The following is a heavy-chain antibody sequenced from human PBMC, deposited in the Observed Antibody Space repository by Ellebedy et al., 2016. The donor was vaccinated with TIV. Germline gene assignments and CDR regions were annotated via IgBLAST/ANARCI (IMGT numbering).Heavy chain of an antibody. J-gene: IGHJ4*02. CDR3: VRGPLGYCSGGSCSADY. D-gene: IGHD2-15*01. V-gene: IGHV5-51*01. Sequence: GESLKISCKGSGYSFTSNWIGWVRQMPGKGLEWMGNIYPGDSNTAYSPSFQGQVTISADKSISSAYLQWSSLKASDTAMYYCVRGPLGYCSGGSCSADYWGQGTLVTVSS. CDR2: IYPGDSNT. CDR1: GYSFTSNW.